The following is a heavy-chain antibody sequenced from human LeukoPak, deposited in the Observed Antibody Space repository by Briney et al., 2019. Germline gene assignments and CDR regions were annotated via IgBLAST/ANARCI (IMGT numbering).Heavy chain of an antibody. D-gene: IGHD6-13*01. CDR1: GYSIRSGYY. V-gene: IGHV4-38-2*02. Sequence: SETLSLTCTVSGYSIRSGYYWGWIRQPPGKGLEWIGSMYHSGSTYYNPSLKSRVTISVDTSKNQFSLKLSSVTAADTAVYYCARPGYSSSWYFDYWGQGTLVTVSS. CDR3: ARPGYSSSWYFDY. J-gene: IGHJ4*02. CDR2: MYHSGST.